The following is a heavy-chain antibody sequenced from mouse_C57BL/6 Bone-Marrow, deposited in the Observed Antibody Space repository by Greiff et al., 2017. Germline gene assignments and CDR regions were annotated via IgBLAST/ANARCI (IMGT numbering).Heavy chain of an antibody. CDR1: GYTFTSYW. J-gene: IGHJ3*01. CDR3: ARWDYSNYDWFAY. V-gene: IGHV1-55*01. CDR2: IYPGSGST. D-gene: IGHD2-5*01. Sequence: QVQLQQPGAELVKPGASVKMSCKASGYTFTSYWITWVKQRPGQGLEWIGDIYPGSGSTNYNEKFKSKATLTVDTSSSTAYMQLSSLTSEDSAVYYCARWDYSNYDWFAYWGQGTLVTVFA.